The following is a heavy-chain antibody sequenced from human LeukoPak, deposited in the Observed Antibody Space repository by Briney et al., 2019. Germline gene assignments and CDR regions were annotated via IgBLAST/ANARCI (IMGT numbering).Heavy chain of an antibody. D-gene: IGHD6-13*01. V-gene: IGHV4-34*01. J-gene: IGHJ4*02. Sequence: SETLSLTCAVYGGSFSDYYWSWIRQPSGKGLEWIGEINHSVSTSYNPSRKSRVTISIDTSKNQFSLKLSSVTAADTAVYYCARGFGEQQLEPTYYFDYWGQGTLVTVSS. CDR1: GGSFSDYY. CDR3: ARGFGEQQLEPTYYFDY. CDR2: INHSVST.